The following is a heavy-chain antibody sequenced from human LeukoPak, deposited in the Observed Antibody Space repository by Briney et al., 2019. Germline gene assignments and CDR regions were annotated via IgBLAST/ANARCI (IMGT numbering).Heavy chain of an antibody. J-gene: IGHJ3*02. D-gene: IGHD3-10*01. CDR3: ARSLYGSGSYYILYAYPFDI. CDR2: INSDGSRT. CDR1: GFSFSSYW. V-gene: IGHV3-74*01. Sequence: PGGSLRLSCAASGFSFSSYWMHWVRHAPGKGLVWVSHINSDGSRTTYADSVKGRFTMSRDNAKNSLYLQMNSLRAEDTALYYCARSLYGSGSYYILYAYPFDIWGQGTMVTVSS.